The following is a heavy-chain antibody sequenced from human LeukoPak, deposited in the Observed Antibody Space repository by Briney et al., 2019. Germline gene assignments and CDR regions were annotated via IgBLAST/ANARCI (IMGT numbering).Heavy chain of an antibody. CDR2: IYYSGST. J-gene: IGHJ6*03. Sequence: PSETLSLTCTVSGGSISSYYWSWIRQPPGKGLEWIGYIYYSGSTNYNPSLKSRVTISVDTSKNQFSLKLSSVTAADTAVYYCARGPSLVRGVIIGRYYYYMDVWGKGTTVTVSS. V-gene: IGHV4-59*01. CDR3: ARGPSLVRGVIIGRYYYYMDV. D-gene: IGHD3-10*01. CDR1: GGSISSYY.